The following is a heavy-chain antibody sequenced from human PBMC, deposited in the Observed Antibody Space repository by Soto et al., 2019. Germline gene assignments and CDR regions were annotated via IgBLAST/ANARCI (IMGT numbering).Heavy chain of an antibody. Sequence: SVKVSCKASGGTFSSYAISWVRHAPGQGLEWMGGIIPIFGTANYAQKFQGRVTITADESTSTAYMELSSLRSEDTAVYYCATRGYCLSTGCLADYYAMDVWGQGTTVTVSS. CDR2: IIPIFGTA. CDR3: ATRGYCLSTGCLADYYAMDV. V-gene: IGHV1-69*13. CDR1: GGTFSSYA. J-gene: IGHJ6*02. D-gene: IGHD3-10*01.